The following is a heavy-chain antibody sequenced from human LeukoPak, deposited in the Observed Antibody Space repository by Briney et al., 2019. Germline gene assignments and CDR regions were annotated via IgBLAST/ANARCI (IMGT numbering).Heavy chain of an antibody. CDR1: GGSISSYY. J-gene: IGHJ4*02. V-gene: IGHV4-59*01. CDR3: ARARGSYFDY. Sequence: SETLSLTCTVSGGSISSYYWSWIRQPPAEGLEWIGYIYYSGSTNYNPSLKSRVTISVDTSKNQFSLKLSSVTAADTAVYYCARARGSYFDYWGQGTLVTVSS. CDR2: IYYSGST.